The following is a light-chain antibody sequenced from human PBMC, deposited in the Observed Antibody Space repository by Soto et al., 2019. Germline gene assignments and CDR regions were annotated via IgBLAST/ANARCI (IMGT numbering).Light chain of an antibody. CDR1: SSNIATKS. V-gene: IGLV1-44*01. Sequence: QSVLTQPPSASGTPGQRVTISCSGSSSNIATKSVNWYQQLPVTAPKLLIYSNSQRSSGVPDRFSGSKSGTSASLAIRGLQSEDEADYYCAACDDSLNARYVFGTGTQLTVL. J-gene: IGLJ1*01. CDR2: SNS. CDR3: AACDDSLNARYV.